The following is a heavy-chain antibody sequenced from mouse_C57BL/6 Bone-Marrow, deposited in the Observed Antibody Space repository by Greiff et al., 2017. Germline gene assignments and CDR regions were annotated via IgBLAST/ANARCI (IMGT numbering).Heavy chain of an antibody. CDR2: INPNYGTT. CDR3: AREGVTTHYDAMDD. V-gene: IGHV1-39*01. CDR1: GYSFSDYN. J-gene: IGHJ4*01. Sequence: EVKLQQSGPELVKPGASVKISCKASGYSFSDYNMNWVKQSNGKSLEWIGVINPNYGTTTYNQKFKGKATLTVDQSSSTAYMQLNSLTSEDSAVYYCAREGVTTHYDAMDDWGQGTSVTVSS. D-gene: IGHD2-2*01.